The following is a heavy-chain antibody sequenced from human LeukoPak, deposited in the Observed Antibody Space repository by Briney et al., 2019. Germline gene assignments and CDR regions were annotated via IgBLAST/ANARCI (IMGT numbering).Heavy chain of an antibody. CDR3: ARVRVLTMIVSYFDY. Sequence: SETLSLTCTVSGGSISSYYWSWIRQPPGKRLEWIGHIYYSGSTNYNPSLKSRVTISVDTSKNQFSLKLSSVTAADTAVYYRARVRVLTMIVSYFDYWGQGTLVTVSS. V-gene: IGHV4-59*12. CDR2: IYYSGST. J-gene: IGHJ4*02. CDR1: GGSISSYY. D-gene: IGHD3-22*01.